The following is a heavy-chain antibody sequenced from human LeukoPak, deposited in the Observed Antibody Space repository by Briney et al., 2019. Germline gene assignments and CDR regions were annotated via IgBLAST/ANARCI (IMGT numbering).Heavy chain of an antibody. CDR2: INYSGST. CDR1: GGSVSSGSNH. CDR3: ARSRNADSRYFDY. J-gene: IGHJ4*02. Sequence: SETLSLICTVSGGSVSSGSNHWSWVRQPPGKGLEWIGYINYSGSTNCKSSLKSRVTISVDTAKNQFSLKLASVTAADTAVYLCARSRNADSRYFDYWGQGTLVTVSS. V-gene: IGHV4-61*01. D-gene: IGHD2-2*01.